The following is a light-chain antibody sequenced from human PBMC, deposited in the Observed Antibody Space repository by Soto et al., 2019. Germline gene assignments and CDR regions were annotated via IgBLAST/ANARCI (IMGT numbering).Light chain of an antibody. CDR3: QQYENLPS. Sequence: DIQMTQSPSSLSASLGDRVTITCRASQSISNFLNWVQHKPGNAPKLLIYDASNLQTGVPSRFSGSGSGTDFTFTISSLQPEDIATYYCQQYENLPSFGGGTNVDIK. V-gene: IGKV1-33*01. CDR2: DAS. J-gene: IGKJ4*01. CDR1: QSISNF.